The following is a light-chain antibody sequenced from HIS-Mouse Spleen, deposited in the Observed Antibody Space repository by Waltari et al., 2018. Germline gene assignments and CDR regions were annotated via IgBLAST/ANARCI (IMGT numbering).Light chain of an antibody. V-gene: IGKV1-9*01. CDR2: AAS. CDR3: QHLNSYPPT. J-gene: IGKJ1*01. CDR1: QGISSY. Sequence: DIQLTQSPSFLSASVGDRVTITCRASQGISSYLAWYQQKPGKAPKLLIYAASTLQSGVPSRFSGSGSGTEFTLTISSLQPEDFATYYRQHLNSYPPTFGQGTKVEIK.